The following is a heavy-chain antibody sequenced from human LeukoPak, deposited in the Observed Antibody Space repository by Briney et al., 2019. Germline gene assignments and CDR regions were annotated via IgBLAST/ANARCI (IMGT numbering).Heavy chain of an antibody. Sequence: GGSLRLTCSVSGFTFKNYWMHWVRQAPGRGLVWVSRVSGDGTDITYADSVKGRFTISRDNAQSTLYLQMNSLRAEDTAVYYCVRTNFNYWGQGTLVTVSS. CDR1: GFTFKNYW. CDR2: VSGDGTDI. V-gene: IGHV3-74*03. CDR3: VRTNFNY. J-gene: IGHJ4*02.